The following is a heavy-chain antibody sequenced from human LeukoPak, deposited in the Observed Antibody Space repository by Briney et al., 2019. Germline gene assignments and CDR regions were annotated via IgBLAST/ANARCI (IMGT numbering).Heavy chain of an antibody. V-gene: IGHV3-7*01. CDR3: ARVISYYGMDV. J-gene: IGHJ6*02. CDR1: GFTFGSYW. CDR2: IKQDGSEK. Sequence: GGSLRLSCAASGFTFGSYWMSWVRQAPGKGLEWVANIKQDGSEKYYVDSVKGRFTISRDNAKNSLYLQMNSLRAEDTAVYYCARVISYYGMDVWGQGTTVTVSS.